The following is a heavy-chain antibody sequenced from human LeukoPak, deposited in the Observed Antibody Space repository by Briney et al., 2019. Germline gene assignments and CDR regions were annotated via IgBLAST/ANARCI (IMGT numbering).Heavy chain of an antibody. CDR3: VRDRGYSNFDY. Sequence: GGSLRLSCAASGFTFSNYWMRWVRQAPGKGLEWVANMKEDGGEINYVDSVTGRFTISRDNARGWLYLQMNSLRAGDTAVYYCVRDRGYSNFDYWGQGSLVTVSS. CDR2: MKEDGGEI. D-gene: IGHD4-11*01. J-gene: IGHJ4*02. CDR1: GFTFSNYW. V-gene: IGHV3-7*01.